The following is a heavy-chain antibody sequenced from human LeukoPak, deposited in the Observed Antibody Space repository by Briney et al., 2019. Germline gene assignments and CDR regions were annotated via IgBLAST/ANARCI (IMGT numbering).Heavy chain of an antibody. V-gene: IGHV4-34*01. CDR2: INHSGSS. J-gene: IGHJ4*02. CDR1: GGSFSGYY. CDR3: ARINSTSSYDY. D-gene: IGHD6-6*01. Sequence: PSETLSLTCGVYGGSFSGYYWSWIRQSPGKGLEWIGEINHSGSSNKNPSLKSRVTISVDTSKNQFSLTLSSVTAADTAVYYCARINSTSSYDYWGQGTLVTVSS.